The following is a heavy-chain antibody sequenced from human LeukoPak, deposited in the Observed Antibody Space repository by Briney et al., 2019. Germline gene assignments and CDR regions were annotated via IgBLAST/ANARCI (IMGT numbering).Heavy chain of an antibody. D-gene: IGHD2-2*01. Sequence: GRSLRLSCAASGFTFSSYAMHWVRLAPGKGLEWVAVISYDGSNKYYADSVKGRFTISRDNSKNTLYLQMNSLRAEDTAVYYCARAGDIVVVPAADDAFDIWGQGTMVTVSS. CDR1: GFTFSSYA. CDR3: ARAGDIVVVPAADDAFDI. J-gene: IGHJ3*02. V-gene: IGHV3-30-3*01. CDR2: ISYDGSNK.